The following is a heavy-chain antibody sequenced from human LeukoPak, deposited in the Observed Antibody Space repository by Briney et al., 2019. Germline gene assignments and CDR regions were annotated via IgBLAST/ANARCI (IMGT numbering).Heavy chain of an antibody. Sequence: GESLKISCKGSGYSFTSSWIGWVRQMPGKGLEWMGIIYPGDSDTKYSPSFQGQVTIAADKSISTAYLQWSSLKASDTAMYYCAIYSDTYYFDHWGQGTLVTVSS. J-gene: IGHJ4*02. CDR3: AIYSDTYYFDH. V-gene: IGHV5-51*01. D-gene: IGHD1-26*01. CDR1: GYSFTSSW. CDR2: IYPGDSDT.